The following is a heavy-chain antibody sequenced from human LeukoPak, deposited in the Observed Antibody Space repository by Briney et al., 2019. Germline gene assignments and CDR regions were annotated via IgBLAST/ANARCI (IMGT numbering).Heavy chain of an antibody. CDR3: ARDFI. J-gene: IGHJ4*02. CDR1: GFTFSYYW. V-gene: IGHV3-7*05. D-gene: IGHD3-10*01. Sequence: PGGSLRHSCEAPGFTFSYYWMSRVRQAPGKGLEWVANIKQDGSEIYYVDSAKGRFTISRDNGKNSLYLQMNSLRAEDTAVYYCARDFIWGQGTLVIVSS. CDR2: IKQDGSEI.